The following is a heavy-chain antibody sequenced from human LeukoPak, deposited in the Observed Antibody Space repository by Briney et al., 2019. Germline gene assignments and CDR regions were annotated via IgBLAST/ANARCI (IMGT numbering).Heavy chain of an antibody. Sequence: PGGSLRLSCTASGFSFGDYAMSWVRQAPGKGLEWVGFIRSKDYGGTTEYAASVKGRFTISRDDSKSIAYLQMNSLKTEDTAVYYCTSGGTSYYWGQGTLVTVSS. CDR3: TSGGTSYY. D-gene: IGHD4-23*01. CDR2: IRSKDYGGTT. V-gene: IGHV3-49*04. J-gene: IGHJ4*02. CDR1: GFSFGDYA.